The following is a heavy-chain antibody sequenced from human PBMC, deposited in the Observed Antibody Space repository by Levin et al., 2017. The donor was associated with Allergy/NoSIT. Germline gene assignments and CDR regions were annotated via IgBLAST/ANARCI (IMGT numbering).Heavy chain of an antibody. V-gene: IGHV4-59*01. D-gene: IGHD6-13*01. J-gene: IGHJ4*02. CDR1: GGSISSYY. CDR3: ARATRSSLIHYFDH. CDR2: MYYSGST. Sequence: SETLSLTCTVSGGSISSYYYSWIRQPPGKGLEWIAYMYYSGSTNYNPSLKSRVTISVDTSKNQFSLKLRSVTAADTAVDYCARATRSSLIHYFDHWGQGTLVTVSS.